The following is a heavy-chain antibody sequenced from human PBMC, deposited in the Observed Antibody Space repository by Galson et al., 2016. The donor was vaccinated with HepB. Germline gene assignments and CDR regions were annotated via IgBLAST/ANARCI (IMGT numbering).Heavy chain of an antibody. J-gene: IGHJ5*02. D-gene: IGHD3-10*01. CDR1: GGSFSSSSNY. CDR2: IHYSGST. Sequence: SETLSLTCSVSGGSFSSSSNYWGWIRQSPGKGLEHIGSIHYSGSTYYNPSLESRVTISVYTSKNQFSLKLTSVTAADTAVYYCARHVRPGSYPHWFDPWGLGTLVTVSS. V-gene: IGHV4-39*01. CDR3: ARHVRPGSYPHWFDP.